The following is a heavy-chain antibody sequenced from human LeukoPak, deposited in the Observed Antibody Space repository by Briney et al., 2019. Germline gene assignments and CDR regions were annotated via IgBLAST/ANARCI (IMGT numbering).Heavy chain of an antibody. V-gene: IGHV3-30-3*01. CDR2: ISYDGSNK. J-gene: IGHJ6*02. CDR3: ARNLYCSSTSCYIYYYYGMDV. Sequence: GGSLRLSCAASGFTFSSYAMHWVRQAPGEGLEWVAVISYDGSNKYYADSVKGRFTISRDNSKNTLYLQMNSLRAEDTAVYYCARNLYCSSTSCYIYYYYGMDVWGQGTTVTVSS. D-gene: IGHD2-2*01. CDR1: GFTFSSYA.